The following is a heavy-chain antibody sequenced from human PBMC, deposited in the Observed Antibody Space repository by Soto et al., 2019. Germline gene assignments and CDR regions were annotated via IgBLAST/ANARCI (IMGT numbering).Heavy chain of an antibody. CDR1: GGSISSYY. CDR3: ARGRILTGYRY. Sequence: SETLSLTCTVSGGSISSYYWSWIRQPPGKGLEWIGYIYYSGSTNYNPSLKSRVTISVDTSKNQFSLKLSSVTAADTAVYYCARGRILTGYRYWGQGTLVTVSS. CDR2: IYYSGST. V-gene: IGHV4-59*12. J-gene: IGHJ4*02. D-gene: IGHD3-9*01.